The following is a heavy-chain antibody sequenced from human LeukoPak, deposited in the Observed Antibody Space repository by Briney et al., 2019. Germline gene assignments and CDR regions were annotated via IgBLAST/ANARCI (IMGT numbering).Heavy chain of an antibody. CDR1: GFTFSSYA. CDR2: ISGCGSRT. D-gene: IGHD2-15*01. J-gene: IGHJ6*02. V-gene: IGHV3-23*01. Sequence: PGGSLRLSCAASGFTFSSYAVSWVRQAPGKGLEWVSSISGCGSRTYYADSVKGRFTISRDNSKNTLFLQMNSLRAEDTAVYYCAKNLYCGGGSCYPSALGMDVWGQGTTVTVSS. CDR3: AKNLYCGGGSCYPSALGMDV.